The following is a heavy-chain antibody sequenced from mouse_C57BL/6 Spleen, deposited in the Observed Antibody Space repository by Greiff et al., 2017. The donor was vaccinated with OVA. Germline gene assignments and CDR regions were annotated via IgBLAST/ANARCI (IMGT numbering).Heavy chain of an antibody. CDR3: ARHYYYGSSYLWYFDV. J-gene: IGHJ1*03. V-gene: IGHV5-6*02. Sequence: EVMLVESGGDLVKPGGSLKLSCAASGFTFSSYGMSWVRQTPDKRLEWVATISSGGSCTYYPDSVKGRFTISRDNAKNTLYLQMSSLKSEDTAMYYCARHYYYGSSYLWYFDVWGTGTTVTVSS. D-gene: IGHD1-1*01. CDR2: ISSGGSCT. CDR1: GFTFSSYG.